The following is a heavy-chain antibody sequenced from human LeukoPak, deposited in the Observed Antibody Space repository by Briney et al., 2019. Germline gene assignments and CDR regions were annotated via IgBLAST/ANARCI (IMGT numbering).Heavy chain of an antibody. CDR3: ARVPLRFWHRWFDP. D-gene: IGHD3-3*01. CDR1: GGTFSSYA. Sequence: ASVKVSCKASGGTFSSYAISWVRQAPGQGLEWMGGIIPIFGTANYAQKFQGRVTITADESTSTAYMELSSLRSEDTAVYYCARVPLRFWHRWFDPWGQGTLVTVSS. CDR2: IIPIFGTA. V-gene: IGHV1-69*13. J-gene: IGHJ5*02.